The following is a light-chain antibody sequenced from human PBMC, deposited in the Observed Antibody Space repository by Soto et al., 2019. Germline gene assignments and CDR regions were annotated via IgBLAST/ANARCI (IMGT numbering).Light chain of an antibody. CDR1: TGAVTNGHY. CDR2: DTS. J-gene: IGLJ2*01. CDR3: LVSYSGFMV. V-gene: IGLV7-46*01. Sequence: QAVVTQEPSLTVSPGETVTLTCGSSTGAVTNGHYPFWLQQKPGQAPRTLIYDTSAKHSWTPARFSGSLLGGKAALTLSGAQPEDEADYYCLVSYSGFMVFGGGTKLTVL.